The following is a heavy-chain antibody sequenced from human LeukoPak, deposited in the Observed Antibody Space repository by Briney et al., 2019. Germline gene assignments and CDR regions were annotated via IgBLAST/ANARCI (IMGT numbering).Heavy chain of an antibody. J-gene: IGHJ6*02. V-gene: IGHV3-21*04. CDR1: GFTFSSYA. Sequence: GGSLRLSCAASGFTFSSYAMSWVRQAPGKGLEWVSAISSSGSTIYYADSVKGRFTISRDNAKNSLYLQMNSLRAEDTAVYYCARGYSSSRLYYYGMDVWGQGTTVTVSS. CDR3: ARGYSSSRLYYYGMDV. CDR2: ISSSGSTI. D-gene: IGHD6-6*01.